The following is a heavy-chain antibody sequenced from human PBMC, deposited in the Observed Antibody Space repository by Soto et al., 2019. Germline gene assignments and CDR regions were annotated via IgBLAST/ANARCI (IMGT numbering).Heavy chain of an antibody. V-gene: IGHV4-30-4*01. Sequence: SETLSLTCTVSGGSISSGDYYWSWIRQPPGKGLEWIGYIYYSGSTYYNPSLKSRVTISVDTSKNQFSLKLSSVTAADTAVYYCARGDYYDSSGYFDYWGQGTPVTVSS. D-gene: IGHD3-22*01. CDR1: GGSISSGDYY. CDR3: ARGDYYDSSGYFDY. J-gene: IGHJ4*02. CDR2: IYYSGST.